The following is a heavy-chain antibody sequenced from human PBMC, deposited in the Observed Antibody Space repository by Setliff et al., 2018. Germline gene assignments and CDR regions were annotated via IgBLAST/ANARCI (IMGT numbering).Heavy chain of an antibody. CDR1: GGSFSTYY. Sequence: KTSETLSLTCTVSGGSFSTYYWSWIRQAPGKGLEWIGHVYYSGAANYNPSLKSRVTVSVDTSKNQFSLRLISVTAAGTAVYYCARGGTFRYFDYWGQGTPVTVSS. J-gene: IGHJ4*02. CDR3: ARGGTFRYFDY. V-gene: IGHV4-59*01. D-gene: IGHD5-12*01. CDR2: VYYSGAA.